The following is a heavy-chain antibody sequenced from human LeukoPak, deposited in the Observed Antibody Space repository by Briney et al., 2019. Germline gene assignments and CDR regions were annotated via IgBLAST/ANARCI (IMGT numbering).Heavy chain of an antibody. Sequence: GGSLRLSCAASGFTFSSYGMHWVRQAPGKGLEWVAFIRYDGSNKYYADSVKGRFTISRDNSKNTLYLQMNSLRAEDTAVYYCAKDLYPHYYDSRENWFDPWGQGTLVTVSS. J-gene: IGHJ5*02. V-gene: IGHV3-30*02. D-gene: IGHD3-22*01. CDR2: IRYDGSNK. CDR3: AKDLYPHYYDSRENWFDP. CDR1: GFTFSSYG.